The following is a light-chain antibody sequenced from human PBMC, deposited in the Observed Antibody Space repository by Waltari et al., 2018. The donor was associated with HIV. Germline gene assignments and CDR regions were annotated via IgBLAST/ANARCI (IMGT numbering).Light chain of an antibody. CDR3: QSADSIDSYRV. CDR2: KDT. Sequence: SYELTQSPSVSVSPGQTARITCSGDALPKQYTSWYQQRLGQAPVLVIYKDTQRSSGIPERFSGASSGTTVTLTISGVQAEDEADYYCQSADSIDSYRVFGGGTRLTVL. V-gene: IGLV3-25*03. CDR1: ALPKQY. J-gene: IGLJ3*02.